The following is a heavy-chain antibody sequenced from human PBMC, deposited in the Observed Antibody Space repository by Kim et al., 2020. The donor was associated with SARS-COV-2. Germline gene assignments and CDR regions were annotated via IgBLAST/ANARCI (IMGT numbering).Heavy chain of an antibody. D-gene: IGHD3-9*01. V-gene: IGHV3-30*18. J-gene: IGHJ3*02. CDR1: GFTFSSYG. CDR2: ISYDGSNK. CDR3: AKEGDILTGGVYAFDI. Sequence: GGSLRLSCAASGFTFSSYGMHWVRQAPGKGLEWVAVISYDGSNKYYADSVKGRFTISRDNSKNTLYLQMNSLRAEDTAVYYCAKEGDILTGGVYAFDIWGQGTMVTVSS.